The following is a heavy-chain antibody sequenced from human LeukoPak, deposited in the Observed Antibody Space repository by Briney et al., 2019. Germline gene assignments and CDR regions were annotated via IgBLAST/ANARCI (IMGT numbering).Heavy chain of an antibody. V-gene: IGHV3-53*01. Sequence: QSGGSLRLSCAASGFTVSSNYMSWVRQAPGKGLEWVSVIYGGGSTYYADSVKGRFTISRDNSKNTLYLQMNSLRAEDTAVYYCARDYGDYAGFDYWGQGTLVTVSS. CDR2: IYGGGST. D-gene: IGHD4-17*01. CDR1: GFTVSSNY. J-gene: IGHJ4*02. CDR3: ARDYGDYAGFDY.